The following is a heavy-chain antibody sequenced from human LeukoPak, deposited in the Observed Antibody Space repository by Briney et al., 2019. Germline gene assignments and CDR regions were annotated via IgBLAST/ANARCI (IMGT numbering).Heavy chain of an antibody. CDR1: GFTFSSYG. V-gene: IGHV3-30*02. J-gene: IGHJ4*02. Sequence: GGSLRLSCAASGFTFSSYGMHWVRQAPGKGLEWVAFIRYDGSNKYYADSVKGRFTISRDNSKNTLYLQMNSLRAEDTAVYYCAKDILVGYSYGNFDYWGQGTLVTVSS. D-gene: IGHD5-18*01. CDR2: IRYDGSNK. CDR3: AKDILVGYSYGNFDY.